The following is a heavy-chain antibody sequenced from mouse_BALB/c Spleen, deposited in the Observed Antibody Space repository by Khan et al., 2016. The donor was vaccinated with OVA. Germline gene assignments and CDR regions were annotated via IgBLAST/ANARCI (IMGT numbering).Heavy chain of an antibody. CDR1: GDSITSGY. J-gene: IGHJ3*01. V-gene: IGHV3-8*02. CDR2: MIYTGYT. D-gene: IGHD2-14*01. Sequence: EVQLQESGPSLVKPSQTLSLTCSVTGDSITSGYWSWIRKFPGNKLEYMGYMIYTGYTDYNPSLNSRLAITRHTSTKKYYLQLNAVTTEDTATYYCARSTDRYAFAYWGQGTLVTVSA. CDR3: ARSTDRYAFAY.